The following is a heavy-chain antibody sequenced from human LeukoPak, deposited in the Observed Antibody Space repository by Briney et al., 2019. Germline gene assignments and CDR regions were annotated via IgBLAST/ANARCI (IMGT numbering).Heavy chain of an antibody. CDR2: MSYSVST. CDR3: ARDGAYCSGGSCYDWFDP. Sequence: SETLSLTCTVSGASVTTYYWHWIRQTPGKGLEWIGYMSYSVSTNYNPSLKSRVTISVDTSKNQFSLKLSSVTAADTAVYYSARDGAYCSGGSCYDWFDPWGQGTLVTVSS. V-gene: IGHV4-59*02. CDR1: GASVTTYY. J-gene: IGHJ5*02. D-gene: IGHD2-15*01.